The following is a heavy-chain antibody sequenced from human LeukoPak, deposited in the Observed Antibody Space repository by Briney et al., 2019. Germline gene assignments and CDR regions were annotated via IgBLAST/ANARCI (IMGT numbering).Heavy chain of an antibody. D-gene: IGHD6-6*01. Sequence: SETLSLTCAVYGGSFSGYYWSWIRQPPGKGLEWIGEINHSGSTNYNPSLKSRVTISVDTSKNQFSLKVSSVTAADTAVYYCARQSIAARGYYYYMDVWGKGTTVTVSS. J-gene: IGHJ6*03. V-gene: IGHV4-34*01. CDR2: INHSGST. CDR3: ARQSIAARGYYYYMDV. CDR1: GGSFSGYY.